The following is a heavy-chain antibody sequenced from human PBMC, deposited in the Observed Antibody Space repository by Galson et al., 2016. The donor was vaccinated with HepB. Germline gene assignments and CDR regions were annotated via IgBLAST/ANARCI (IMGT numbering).Heavy chain of an antibody. J-gene: IGHJ6*02. Sequence: SETLSLTCTVSGGSISSSSYYWGWIRQPPGKGLEWIGSIYYSGSTYYNPSLKSRVTISVDTAKNQFPLKLRSVTAADTAVYYWAKGHTDHSFGAKAYCGGDCHCVWGGCYYAMDVWGQGTTVTVSS. D-gene: IGHD2-21*02. CDR3: AKGHTDHSFGAKAYCGGDCHCVWGGCYYAMDV. CDR1: GGSISSSSYY. CDR2: IYYSGST. V-gene: IGHV4-39*06.